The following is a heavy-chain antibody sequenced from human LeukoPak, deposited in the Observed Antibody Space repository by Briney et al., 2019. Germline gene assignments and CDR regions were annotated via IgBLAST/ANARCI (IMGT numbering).Heavy chain of an antibody. Sequence: SETLSLTCTVSGGSLNSGGNYWSWIRQPPGKGLEWVGYIYNSGTTNYNPSLKSRATISADTSKRQVSLRLSSVTAADTAVYYCAGGGYCDISSCSAPLFDWWGQGTPVTISS. CDR3: AGGGYCDISSCSAPLFDW. D-gene: IGHD2-15*01. CDR2: IYNSGTT. J-gene: IGHJ4*02. V-gene: IGHV4-61*08. CDR1: GGSLNSGGNY.